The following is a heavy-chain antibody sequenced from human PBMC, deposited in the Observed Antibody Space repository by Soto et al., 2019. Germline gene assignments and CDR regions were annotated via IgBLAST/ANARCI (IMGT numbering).Heavy chain of an antibody. V-gene: IGHV3-49*04. CDR2: IRSKTFGGTT. D-gene: IGHD2-21*02. CDR1: GLPLGYYI. J-gene: IGHJ5*02. Sequence: SLSRSCTASGLPLGYYIMNWVRQAPGKGLWWLGSIRSKTFGGTTEYAASVKGRFTISRDDSKSIAYLQMNSLNTEDTAMYYCTRTATRFDPWGQGTRGTAPQ. CDR3: TRTATRFDP.